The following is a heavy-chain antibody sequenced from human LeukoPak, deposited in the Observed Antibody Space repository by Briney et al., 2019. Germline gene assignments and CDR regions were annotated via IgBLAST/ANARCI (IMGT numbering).Heavy chain of an antibody. Sequence: SQTLALTCAISGDSVSSNSAAWNCIRQSPSRGLEWLGRTYYRSKWYNDYAVSVRGRITINPDTSKNQFSLQLNSVTPEDTAVYYCARGGVYYYGMDVWGQGATFSASS. J-gene: IGHJ6*02. D-gene: IGHD1-26*01. CDR1: GDSVSSNSAA. CDR3: ARGGVYYYGMDV. CDR2: TYYRSKWYN. V-gene: IGHV6-1*01.